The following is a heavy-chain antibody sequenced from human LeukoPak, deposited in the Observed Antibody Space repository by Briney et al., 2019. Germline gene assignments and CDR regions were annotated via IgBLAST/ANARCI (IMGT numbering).Heavy chain of an antibody. CDR2: ISGDGGRT. V-gene: IGHV3-43*02. CDR1: GFTFDDYA. D-gene: IGHD5-18*01. Sequence: PGGSLRLSCAASGFTFDDYAMHWVRQAPGKGLEWVSLISGDGGRTYYADSAKVRFTISRDNSKNSLYLQMNSLRTEDTALYYCAKDIGGYSYAADYWGQGTLVTVSS. J-gene: IGHJ4*02. CDR3: AKDIGGYSYAADY.